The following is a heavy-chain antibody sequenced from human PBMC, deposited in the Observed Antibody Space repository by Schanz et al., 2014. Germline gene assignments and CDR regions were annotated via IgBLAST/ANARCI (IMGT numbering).Heavy chain of an antibody. CDR1: GFTFSSYA. D-gene: IGHD5-12*01. V-gene: IGHV3-23*04. CDR3: AREYSSYGTVYY. CDR2: ISGSGVTI. Sequence: EVQLVESGGGLVQPGRSRRLSCEASGFTFSSYAMSWVRQTPGKGLEWVSVISGSGVTIYYADSVKGRFTISRDNSKNTLYLQMNSLRAEDTAVYYCAREYSSYGTVYYWGQGTLVTVSS. J-gene: IGHJ4*02.